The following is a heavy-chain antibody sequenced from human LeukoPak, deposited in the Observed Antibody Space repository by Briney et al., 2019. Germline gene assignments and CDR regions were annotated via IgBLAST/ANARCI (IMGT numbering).Heavy chain of an antibody. V-gene: IGHV4-4*07. CDR2: IYTSGST. Sequence: SETLSLTCTVSGDSISNFYWSWIRQPAGKGLEWIGRIYTSGSTNYNPSLKSRVTMSVDTSKNQFSLKLSSVTAADTAVYYCARQRGTSSLFHFDYWGQGTLVTVSS. CDR1: GDSISNFY. D-gene: IGHD2-2*01. J-gene: IGHJ4*02. CDR3: ARQRGTSSLFHFDY.